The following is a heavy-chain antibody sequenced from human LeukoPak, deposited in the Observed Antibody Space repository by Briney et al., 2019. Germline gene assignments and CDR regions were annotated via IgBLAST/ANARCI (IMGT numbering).Heavy chain of an antibody. Sequence: GGSLRLSCAASGFIFTTNWMQWVRQAPGKGLVWVSHIVSDATTTSYADSVKGRFTISRDNAKNTLYLQMNSLRAEDTAVYYCAREALRFPLFDPWGQGTLVTVSS. CDR1: GFIFTTNW. J-gene: IGHJ5*02. CDR3: AREALRFPLFDP. V-gene: IGHV3-74*01. CDR2: IVSDATTT. D-gene: IGHD3-3*01.